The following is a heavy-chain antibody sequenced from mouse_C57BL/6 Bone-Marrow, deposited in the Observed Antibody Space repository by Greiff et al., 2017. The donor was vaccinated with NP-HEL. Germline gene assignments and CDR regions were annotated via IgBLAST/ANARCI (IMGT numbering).Heavy chain of an antibody. J-gene: IGHJ2*01. Sequence: EVQLQQSGPVLVKPGASVKMSCKASGYTFTDYYMNWVKQSHGKSLEWIGVINPYNGGTSYNQKFKGKATLTVDKSSSTAYMELNSLTSEDSAVYYCARGSLLKDYWGQGTTLTVSS. CDR1: GYTFTDYY. V-gene: IGHV1-19*01. CDR3: ARGSLLKDY. CDR2: INPYNGGT. D-gene: IGHD2-10*01.